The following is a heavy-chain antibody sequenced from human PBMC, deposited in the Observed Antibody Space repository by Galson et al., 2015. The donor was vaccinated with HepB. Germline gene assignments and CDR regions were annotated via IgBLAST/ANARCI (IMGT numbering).Heavy chain of an antibody. CDR3: ARVAAAGTDNWFDP. CDR2: INPNSGGT. Sequence: SENTFCKASEYSFTGHYMHAVRQAPGQGLEWMGWINPNSGGTNYAQKFQGWVTMTRDTSISTAYMELSRLRSDDTAVYYCARVAAAGTDNWFDPWGQGTLVTVSS. J-gene: IGHJ5*02. D-gene: IGHD6-13*01. CDR1: EYSFTGHY. V-gene: IGHV1-2*04.